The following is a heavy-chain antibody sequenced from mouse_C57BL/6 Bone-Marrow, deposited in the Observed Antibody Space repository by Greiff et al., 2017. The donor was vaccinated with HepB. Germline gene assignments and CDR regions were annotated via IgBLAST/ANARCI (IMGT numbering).Heavy chain of an antibody. V-gene: IGHV1-81*01. D-gene: IGHD4-1*01. CDR1: GYTFTSYG. J-gene: IGHJ4*01. Sequence: QVQLKQSGAELARPGASVKLSCKASGYTFTSYGISWVKQRTGQRLEWIGEIYPRSGNTYYNEKFKGKATLTADKSSSTAYMELRSLTSEDSAVYFCARRLGRYAMDYWGQGTSVTVSS. CDR2: IYPRSGNT. CDR3: ARRLGRYAMDY.